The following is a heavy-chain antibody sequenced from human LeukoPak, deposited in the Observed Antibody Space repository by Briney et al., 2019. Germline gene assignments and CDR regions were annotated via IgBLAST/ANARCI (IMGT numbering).Heavy chain of an antibody. V-gene: IGHV4-4*07. CDR1: GGSISSYY. CDR3: ARHCSDSNCYRLDAFDI. Sequence: SETLSLTCTVSGGSISSYYWSWIRQPAGKGLEWIGRIYTSGSTNYNPSLKSRVTISIDTAKNQFSLKLISVTAADTAVYFCARHCSDSNCYRLDAFDIWGQGTLVTVSS. CDR2: IYTSGST. J-gene: IGHJ3*02. D-gene: IGHD2-15*01.